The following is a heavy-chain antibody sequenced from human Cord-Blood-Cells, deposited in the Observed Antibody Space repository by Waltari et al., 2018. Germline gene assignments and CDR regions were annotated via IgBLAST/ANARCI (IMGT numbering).Heavy chain of an antibody. V-gene: IGHV3-23*01. CDR2: ISGSGGST. Sequence: EVQLLESGGGLVQPGGSLRLSCAASGFTFSSYAMSWVRPAPGKGLGWVSAISGSGGSTYYADSVKGRFTISRDNSKNTLYLQMNSLRAEDTAVYYCAKTFSDCSGGSCYSSPHYWGQGTLVTVSS. CDR3: AKTFSDCSGGSCYSSPHY. D-gene: IGHD2-15*01. CDR1: GFTFSSYA. J-gene: IGHJ4*02.